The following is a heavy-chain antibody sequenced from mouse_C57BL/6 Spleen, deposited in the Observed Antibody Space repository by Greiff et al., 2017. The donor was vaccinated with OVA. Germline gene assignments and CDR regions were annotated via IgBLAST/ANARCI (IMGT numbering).Heavy chain of an antibody. CDR1: GYTFTDYN. J-gene: IGHJ1*03. CDR2: INPNNGGT. Sequence: VQLKQSGPELVKPGASVKIPCKASGYTFTDYNMDWVKQSHGKSLEWIGDINPNNGGTIYNQKFKGKATLTVDKSSSTAYMELRSLTSEDTAVYYCARFPHYYGSSHWYFDVWGTGTTVTVSS. CDR3: ARFPHYYGSSHWYFDV. V-gene: IGHV1-18*01. D-gene: IGHD1-1*01.